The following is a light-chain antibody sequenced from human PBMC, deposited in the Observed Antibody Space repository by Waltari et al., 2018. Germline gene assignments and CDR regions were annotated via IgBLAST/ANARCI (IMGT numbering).Light chain of an antibody. CDR3: QQYGSSPMYT. CDR2: GAS. J-gene: IGKJ2*01. CDR1: QSVSSCY. Sequence: EIVLTQSPGTLSLSPGERATLSCRASQSVSSCYLSWYQQNPCQDPRLLIYGASSRATGIPDRFSGSGSGTDFTLTISRLEPEDFAVYYCQQYGSSPMYTFGQGTKLEIK. V-gene: IGKV3-20*01.